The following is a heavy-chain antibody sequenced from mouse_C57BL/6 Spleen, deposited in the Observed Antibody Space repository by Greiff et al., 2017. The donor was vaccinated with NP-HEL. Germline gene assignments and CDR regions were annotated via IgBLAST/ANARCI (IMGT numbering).Heavy chain of an antibody. J-gene: IGHJ2*01. D-gene: IGHD2-4*01. CDR2: IYPGDGDT. Sequence: VQLQQSGAELVKPGASVKISCKASGYAFSSYWMNWVKQRPGKGLEWIGQIYPGDGDTNYNGKFKGKATLTADKSSSTAYMQLSSLTSEDSAVYYCARRPNYDVYYFDYWGQGTTLTVSS. CDR1: GYAFSSYW. V-gene: IGHV1-80*01. CDR3: ARRPNYDVYYFDY.